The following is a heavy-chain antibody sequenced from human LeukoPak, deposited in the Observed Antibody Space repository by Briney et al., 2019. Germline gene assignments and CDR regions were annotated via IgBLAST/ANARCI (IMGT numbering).Heavy chain of an antibody. CDR1: GVTFYDYA. CDR2: ISWNSGSI. Sequence: GGSLRLSCAASGVTFYDYAMHWVRQAPGKGLEWVSGISWNSGSIGYAASVKGRFTISRNNANNSLYLQMNSLRAEDTALYYCAKGGYCSGGSCYVDYWGQGTLVTVSS. D-gene: IGHD2-15*01. J-gene: IGHJ4*02. CDR3: AKGGYCSGGSCYVDY. V-gene: IGHV3-9*01.